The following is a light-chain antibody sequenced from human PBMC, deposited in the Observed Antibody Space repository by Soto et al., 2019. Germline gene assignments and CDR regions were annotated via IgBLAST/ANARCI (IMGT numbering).Light chain of an antibody. CDR1: SNDVGGYNY. V-gene: IGLV2-14*01. CDR2: EVS. CDR3: SSYTTSSPYV. Sequence: QPASVSGSPGQSITISCTGTSNDVGGYNYVSWYQQHPGKAPKLVIYEVSHRPSGISDRFSGSKSGNTASLTISGLQVEDEAEYYCSSYTTSSPYVFGPGTKVTVL. J-gene: IGLJ1*01.